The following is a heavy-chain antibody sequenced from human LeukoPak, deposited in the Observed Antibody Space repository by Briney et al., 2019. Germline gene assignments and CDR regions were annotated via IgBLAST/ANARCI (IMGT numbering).Heavy chain of an antibody. CDR2: ISGSGGST. J-gene: IGHJ6*02. V-gene: IGHV3-23*01. CDR1: GFTFSSYA. D-gene: IGHD3-10*01. CDR3: AKDPVGYYGMDV. Sequence: GGSLRLSGAALGFTFSSYAWSWVGKAPGKGLKGVSAISGSGGSTYYADSVKGRFAISRDNSKNTLYLQMNSLRAEDTAVYYCAKDPVGYYGMDVWGQGTTVTVSS.